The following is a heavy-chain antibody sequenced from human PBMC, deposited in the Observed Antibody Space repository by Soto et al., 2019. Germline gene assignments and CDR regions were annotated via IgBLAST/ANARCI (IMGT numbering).Heavy chain of an antibody. V-gene: IGHV4-59*08. J-gene: IGHJ3*02. D-gene: IGHD3-10*01. CDR2: IYYSGST. CDR3: ARGRGGAGGGAFDI. Sequence: PSETLSLTCTVSGDSIDYYYWTWIRQPPGKGLEWVGYIYYSGSTRYNPSLKSRVTVSVDTSKNQFSLNLTSVTAADTAVYYCARGRGGAGGGAFDIWGQGTMVTVSS. CDR1: GDSIDYYY.